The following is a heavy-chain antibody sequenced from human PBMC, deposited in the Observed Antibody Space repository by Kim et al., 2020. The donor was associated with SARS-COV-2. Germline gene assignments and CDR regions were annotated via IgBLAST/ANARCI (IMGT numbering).Heavy chain of an antibody. V-gene: IGHV4-34*01. Sequence: SETLSLTCAVYGGSFSGYYWSWIRQPPGKGLEWIGEINHSGSTNYNPSLKSRVTISVDTSKNQFSLKLSSVTAADTAVYYCARGLGYCSGGSCYFGDNW. CDR2: INHSGST. D-gene: IGHD2-15*01. CDR3: ARGLGYCSGGSCYFGDNW. J-gene: IGHJ5*01. CDR1: GGSFSGYY.